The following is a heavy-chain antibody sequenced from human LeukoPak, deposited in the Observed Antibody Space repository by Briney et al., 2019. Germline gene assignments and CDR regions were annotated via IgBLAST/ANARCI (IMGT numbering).Heavy chain of an antibody. Sequence: GGSLRLSCAASGFTFRVSAMHWVRQAPGKGLEWIGRIRSKANNDAIAYAASVKGRFTISRDDSKNTTYLQINSLKTEDTAVYYCTRGWLIRIGDYWGQGALVTVSS. D-gene: IGHD5-12*01. J-gene: IGHJ4*02. CDR2: IRSKANNDAI. CDR1: GFTFRVSA. CDR3: TRGWLIRIGDY. V-gene: IGHV3-73*01.